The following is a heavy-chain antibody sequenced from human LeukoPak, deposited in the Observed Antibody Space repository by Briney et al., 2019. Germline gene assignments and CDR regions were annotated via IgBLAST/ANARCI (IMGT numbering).Heavy chain of an antibody. J-gene: IGHJ5*02. CDR2: ISAYNGNT. Sequence: ASVKVSCKASGYTFTSYGISWVRQAPGQGLEWMGWISAYNGNTNYARELQGRVTMTTDTSTSTAYMELRSLRSDDTAVYYCARVLGIVLVPAARAKWFDPWGQGTLVTVSS. CDR1: GYTFTSYG. V-gene: IGHV1-18*01. CDR3: ARVLGIVLVPAARAKWFDP. D-gene: IGHD2-2*01.